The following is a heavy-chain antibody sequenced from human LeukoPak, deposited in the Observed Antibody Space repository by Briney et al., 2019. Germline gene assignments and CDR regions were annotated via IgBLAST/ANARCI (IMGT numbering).Heavy chain of an antibody. J-gene: IGHJ4*02. CDR1: GFTFSSYS. CDR2: ISSSSSYI. CDR3: ARAAYYYDSSGLYDY. Sequence: PGGSLRLSCAASGFTFSSYSMNWVRQAPGKGLEWVSSISSSSSYIYYADSVKGRFTISRDNAKNSLYPQMNSLRAEDTAVYYCARAAYYYDSSGLYDYWGQGTLVTVSS. D-gene: IGHD3-22*01. V-gene: IGHV3-21*01.